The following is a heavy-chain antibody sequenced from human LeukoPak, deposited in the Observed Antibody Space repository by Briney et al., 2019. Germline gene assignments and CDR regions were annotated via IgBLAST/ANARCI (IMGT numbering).Heavy chain of an antibody. J-gene: IGHJ6*03. CDR3: ARLGPRNGVVVPAAYYYYYYMDV. CDR1: GGSFSGYY. Sequence: PSETLSLTCAVYGGSFSGYYWRWIRQPPGKGLEWIGEINHSGSTNYNPSLKSRVTISVDTSKNQFSLKLSSVTAADTAVYYCARLGPRNGVVVPAAYYYYYYMDVWGKGTTVTVSS. D-gene: IGHD2-2*01. CDR2: INHSGST. V-gene: IGHV4-34*01.